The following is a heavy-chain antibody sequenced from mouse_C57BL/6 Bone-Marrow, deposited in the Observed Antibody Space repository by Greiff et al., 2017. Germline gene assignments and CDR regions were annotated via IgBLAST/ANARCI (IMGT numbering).Heavy chain of an antibody. CDR3: ERPPNGNYGFAY. J-gene: IGHJ3*01. V-gene: IGHV5-15*01. D-gene: IGHD2-1*01. CDR1: GFTFSDYG. Sequence: EVKLMESGGGLVQPGGSLKLSCAASGFTFSDYGMAWVRQAPRKGPEWVAFISNLAYSIYYADTVTGRFTIARENAKNTLYLEMSSLRSEDTDMYYGERPPNGNYGFAYWGQGTLVTVSA. CDR2: ISNLAYSI.